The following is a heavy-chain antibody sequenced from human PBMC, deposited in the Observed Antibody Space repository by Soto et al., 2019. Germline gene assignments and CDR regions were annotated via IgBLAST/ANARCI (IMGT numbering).Heavy chain of an antibody. CDR3: AKGLVWLSPFDY. CDR2: ISWNSGSI. D-gene: IGHD3-3*01. CDR1: GFTFDEYV. V-gene: IGHV3-9*01. Sequence: EVQLVESGGGLVQPGRSLRLYCAASGFTFDEYVMHWVRQAPGKGLEWVSGISWNSGSIGYADSVKGRFTISRDNAKNSLYLQMNSPRAEDTALYYCAKGLVWLSPFDYWGQGTLVTVSS. J-gene: IGHJ4*02.